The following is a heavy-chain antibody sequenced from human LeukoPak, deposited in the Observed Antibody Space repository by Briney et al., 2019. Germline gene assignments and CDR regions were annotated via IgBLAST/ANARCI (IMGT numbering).Heavy chain of an antibody. V-gene: IGHV4-59*01. CDR1: GGSISTYY. CDR2: VYYSGST. D-gene: IGHD1-1*01. Sequence: SETLSLTCTVSGGSISTYYWTWIRQPPGKGLEWIGYVYYSGSTNYNPSLKSRVTISGDTSKNQFSLKLRSVTAADTAVYYCARAVQLERPPPLIGYYYMDVWGKGTTVTVSS. CDR3: ARAVQLERPPPLIGYYYMDV. J-gene: IGHJ6*03.